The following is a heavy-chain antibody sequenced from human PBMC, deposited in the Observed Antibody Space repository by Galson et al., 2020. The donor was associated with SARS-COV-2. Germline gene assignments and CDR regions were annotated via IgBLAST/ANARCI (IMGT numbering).Heavy chain of an antibody. CDR3: ARVENSFYYHMDV. CDR2: ISVYNLNT. CDR1: GYTFDIYG. V-gene: IGHV1-18*04. D-gene: IGHD2-2*01. J-gene: IGHJ6*03. Sequence: ASVKVSCKAVGYTFDIYGIRWVRQAPGQGLEWMGWISVYNLNTDYAQKFQDRVIMTADISASTAYMELRSLKSDDTAIYYCARVENSFYYHMDVWGEGTTVTVSS.